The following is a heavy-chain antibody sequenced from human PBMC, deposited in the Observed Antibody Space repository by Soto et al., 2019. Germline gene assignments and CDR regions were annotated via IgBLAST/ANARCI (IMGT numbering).Heavy chain of an antibody. CDR3: ARDSRYCSSTSCHHYFDY. Sequence: SETLSLTCTVSGGSISSGGYYWSWIRQHPGKGLEWIGYIYYSGSTYYNPSLKSRVIISVDTSKNQFSLKLSSVTAADTAVYYCARDSRYCSSTSCHHYFDYWGQGTLVTVSS. J-gene: IGHJ4*02. CDR1: GGSISSGGYY. CDR2: IYYSGST. D-gene: IGHD2-2*01. V-gene: IGHV4-31*03.